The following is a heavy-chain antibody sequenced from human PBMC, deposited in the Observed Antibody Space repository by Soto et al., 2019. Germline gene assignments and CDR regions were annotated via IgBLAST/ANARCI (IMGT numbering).Heavy chain of an antibody. CDR2: ISGSGGST. V-gene: IGHV3-23*01. CDR1: GFTFSSYA. J-gene: IGHJ3*02. CDR3: AKPVWTYYYDNSGYRDAFGI. D-gene: IGHD3-22*01. Sequence: GGSLRLSCAASGFTFSSYAMSWVRQAPGKGLEWVSAISGSGGSTYYADSVKGRFTISRDNCKNTLYLQMNSLRAEDTAVYYCAKPVWTYYYDNSGYRDAFGIWGQGPMVTLSS.